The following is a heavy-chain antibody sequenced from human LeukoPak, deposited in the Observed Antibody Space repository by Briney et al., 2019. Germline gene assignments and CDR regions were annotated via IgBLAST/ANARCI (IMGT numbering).Heavy chain of an antibody. Sequence: PSGTLSPTCAVSGVSISSTNWWTWVRQSPGTGLEWIGGIYHTGSTNLNPSLESRVSISVDNSKNQFSLKVTSVTAADTAVYYCARDEGFAAASSWGQGVLVTVSS. CDR1: GVSISSTNW. V-gene: IGHV4-4*02. D-gene: IGHD6-13*01. CDR3: ARDEGFAAASS. J-gene: IGHJ4*02. CDR2: IYHTGST.